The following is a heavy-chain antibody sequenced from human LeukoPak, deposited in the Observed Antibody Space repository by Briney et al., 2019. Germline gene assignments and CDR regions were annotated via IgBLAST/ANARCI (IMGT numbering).Heavy chain of an antibody. V-gene: IGHV3-30*02. CDR3: ARGGGYSYGSFDY. Sequence: GGSLRLSCAASGFIFSSYGMHWVRQAPGKGLEWVAFIRYDGSYKYYADSVKGRFTISRDNAKNTLYLQMNSLRAEDTAVYYCARGGGYSYGSFDYWGQGTLVTVSS. D-gene: IGHD5-18*01. CDR1: GFIFSSYG. CDR2: IRYDGSYK. J-gene: IGHJ4*02.